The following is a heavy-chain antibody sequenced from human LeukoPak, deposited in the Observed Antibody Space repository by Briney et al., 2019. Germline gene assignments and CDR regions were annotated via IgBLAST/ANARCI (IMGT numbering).Heavy chain of an antibody. Sequence: GGSLRLSCSASGFTFSSYAMHWVRQAPGKGLESVSAISSNGGSTYYADSVKGRFTISRDNSKNTLYLQMSSLRAEDTAVYYCVRIGQDYYYYGMDVWGQGTTVTVSS. V-gene: IGHV3-64D*06. CDR1: GFTFSSYA. CDR3: VRIGQDYYYYGMDV. D-gene: IGHD2/OR15-2a*01. J-gene: IGHJ6*02. CDR2: ISSNGGST.